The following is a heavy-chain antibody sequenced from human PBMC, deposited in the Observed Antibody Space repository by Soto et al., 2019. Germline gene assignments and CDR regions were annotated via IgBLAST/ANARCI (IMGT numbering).Heavy chain of an antibody. CDR3: AREASVAALNWFDP. CDR2: ILYDGSVQ. Sequence: GGSLRLSCAGSGFTFSNYAVNWVRQAPGKGLEWVAVILYDGSVQHYADSVKGRFTVSRDNSKNTVYLQMSSLTPEDTATYCCAREASVAALNWFDPWGQGTLVTVSS. V-gene: IGHV3-30-3*01. J-gene: IGHJ5*02. D-gene: IGHD6-6*01. CDR1: GFTFSNYA.